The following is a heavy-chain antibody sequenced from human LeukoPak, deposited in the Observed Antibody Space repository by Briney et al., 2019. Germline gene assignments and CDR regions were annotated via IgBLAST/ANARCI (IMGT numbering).Heavy chain of an antibody. V-gene: IGHV4-38-2*02. CDR2: IYHSGST. CDR1: GYSISSGYY. Sequence: SETLSLTCTVSGYSISSGYYWGWIRQPPGKGLEWIGSIYHSGSTNYNPSLKSRVTMSVDTSKNQFSLKLSSVTAADTAVYYCARGYYYGSGSYYSQFDYWGQGTLVTVSS. J-gene: IGHJ4*02. CDR3: ARGYYYGSGSYYSQFDY. D-gene: IGHD3-10*01.